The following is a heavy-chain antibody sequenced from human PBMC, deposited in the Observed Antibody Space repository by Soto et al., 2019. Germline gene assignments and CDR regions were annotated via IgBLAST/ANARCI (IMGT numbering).Heavy chain of an antibody. Sequence: ASVKVSCKASGGTFSSYAISWVRQAPGQGLEWMGGIIPIFGTANYAQKFQGRVTITADESTSTAYMELSSLRSEDTAVYYCARVPGGIAVAGSFDYWGQGTLVTVSS. V-gene: IGHV1-69*13. J-gene: IGHJ4*02. CDR1: GGTFSSYA. D-gene: IGHD6-19*01. CDR3: ARVPGGIAVAGSFDY. CDR2: IIPIFGTA.